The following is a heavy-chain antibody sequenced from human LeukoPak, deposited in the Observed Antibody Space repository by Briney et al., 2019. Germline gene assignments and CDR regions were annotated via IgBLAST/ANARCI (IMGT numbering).Heavy chain of an antibody. CDR2: IKSKRVCWTT. D-gene: IGHD4-23*01. CDR3: THYGGGY. CDR1: GFTFSNVL. Sequence: KSGGSLRLSCAASGFTFSNVLMRWVRQAPGKWLEWVGRIKSKRVCWTTDYAAPGTGRITITRDDLQSTLYLQMNSVKTEDTAVYYGTHYGGGYWGQGTLVTVSS. V-gene: IGHV3-15*01. J-gene: IGHJ4*02.